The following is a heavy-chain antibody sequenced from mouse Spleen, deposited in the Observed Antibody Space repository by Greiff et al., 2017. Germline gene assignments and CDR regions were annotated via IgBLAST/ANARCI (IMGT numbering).Heavy chain of an antibody. CDR1: GFTFSSYA. D-gene: IGHD3-2*01. CDR3: ARPDSSGYKAWFAY. V-gene: IGHV5-9-3*01. J-gene: IGHJ3*01. Sequence: EVHLVESGGGLVKPGGSLKLSCAASGFTFSSYAMSWVRQTPEKRLEWVATISSGGSYTYYPDSVKGRFTISRDNAKNTLYLQMSSLRSEDTAMYYCARPDSSGYKAWFAYWGQGTLVTVSA. CDR2: ISSGGSYT.